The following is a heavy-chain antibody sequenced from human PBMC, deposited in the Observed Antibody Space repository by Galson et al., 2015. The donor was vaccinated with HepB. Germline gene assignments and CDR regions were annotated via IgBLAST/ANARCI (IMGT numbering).Heavy chain of an antibody. CDR2: IWYDGSNK. Sequence: SLRLSCAASGFTFSSYGMHWVRQAPGKGLEWVAVIWYDGSNKYYADSVKGRFTISRDNSKNTLYLQMNSLRAEDTAVYYCARDGWILDYYGMDVWGQGTTVTVSS. D-gene: IGHD5-18*01. V-gene: IGHV3-33*01. CDR3: ARDGWILDYYGMDV. CDR1: GFTFSSYG. J-gene: IGHJ6*02.